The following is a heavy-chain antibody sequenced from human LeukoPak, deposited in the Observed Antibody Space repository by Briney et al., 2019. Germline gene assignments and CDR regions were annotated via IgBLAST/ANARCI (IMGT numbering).Heavy chain of an antibody. CDR2: IYYSGST. V-gene: IGHV4-59*01. CDR1: GGSISSYY. CDR3: ARSFWSGYYPNSYYYDMDV. Sequence: SETLSLTCTVSGGSISSYYWSWIRQPPGKGLEWIGYIYYSGSTNYNPSLKSRVTISVDTSKNQFSLKLSSVTAADTAVYYCARSFWSGYYPNSYYYDMDVWGQGTTVTVSS. D-gene: IGHD3-3*01. J-gene: IGHJ6*02.